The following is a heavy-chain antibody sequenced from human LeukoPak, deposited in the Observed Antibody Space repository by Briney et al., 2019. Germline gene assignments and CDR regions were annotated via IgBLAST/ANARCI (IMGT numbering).Heavy chain of an antibody. J-gene: IGHJ6*03. CDR1: GFTFSSYG. CDR2: IRYDGSNK. Sequence: GGSLRLSCAASGFTFSSYGMHWVRQAPGKGLEWVAFIRYDGSNKYYADSVKGRFPISRDNSKNTLYLQMNSLRAEDTAVYYCAKDLIVVVPAAIRIFEEYYYYYMDVWGKGTTVTVSS. D-gene: IGHD2-2*01. CDR3: AKDLIVVVPAAIRIFEEYYYYYMDV. V-gene: IGHV3-30*02.